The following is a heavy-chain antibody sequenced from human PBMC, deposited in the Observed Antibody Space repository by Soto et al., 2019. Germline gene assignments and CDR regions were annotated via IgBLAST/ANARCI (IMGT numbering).Heavy chain of an antibody. Sequence: QVQLQESGPGLVKPSQTLSLTCTVSGGSISSGGYYWSWIRQHPGKGLEWIGYIYYSGSTYYNPSLKSRVTISVDPSKNQSSLKLSSVTAADTAVYSCARGGRRSPGMDVWGQGTTVTVSS. J-gene: IGHJ6*02. V-gene: IGHV4-31*03. CDR1: GGSISSGGYY. CDR3: ARGGRRSPGMDV. CDR2: IYYSGST.